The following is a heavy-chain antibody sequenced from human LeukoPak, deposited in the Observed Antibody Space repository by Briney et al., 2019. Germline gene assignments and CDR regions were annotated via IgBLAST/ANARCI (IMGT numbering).Heavy chain of an antibody. J-gene: IGHJ5*02. CDR1: SGSIITYY. D-gene: IGHD6-19*01. CDR3: ARDGAVAGGGMWFDP. CDR2: INYSGST. V-gene: IGHV4-59*01. Sequence: SETLTLTCTVSSGSIITYYWSWIRQPPGKGLECIGYINYSGSTDYNPSLKSRVTVSVDTSKNQFSLKLTSVTAADTAVYYCARDGAVAGGGMWFDPWGQGTLVTVSS.